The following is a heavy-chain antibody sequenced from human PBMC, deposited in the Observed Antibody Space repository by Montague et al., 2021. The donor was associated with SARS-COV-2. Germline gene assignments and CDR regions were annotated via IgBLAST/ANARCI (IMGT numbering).Heavy chain of an antibody. CDR2: IGYSASS. Sequence: SETLSLTCTVPGAYIGSSFSYWGWIRQPPGKGLEWIGSIGYSASSFYNPSLRSRVTISEDTSRNQFSLKVTSVTAADTAVYYYAGYRVGTMLDSWGPGTLVTVSS. D-gene: IGHD1-1*01. V-gene: IGHV4-39*01. CDR1: GAYIGSSFSY. CDR3: AGYRVGTMLDS. J-gene: IGHJ5*01.